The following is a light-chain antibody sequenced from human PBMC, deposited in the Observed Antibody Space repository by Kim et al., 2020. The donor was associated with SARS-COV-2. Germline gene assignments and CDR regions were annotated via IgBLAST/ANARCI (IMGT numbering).Light chain of an antibody. CDR1: KLGDKH. CDR3: QAWDSSTAV. CDR2: QDS. Sequence: SYELTQPPSVSVFPGQTASITCSGDKLGDKHACWYQQKPGQSPVLVIYQDSKRPSGIPERFSGSNSGNTATLTISGTQAMDEADYYCQAWDSSTAVFGGGTQLTVL. V-gene: IGLV3-1*01. J-gene: IGLJ2*01.